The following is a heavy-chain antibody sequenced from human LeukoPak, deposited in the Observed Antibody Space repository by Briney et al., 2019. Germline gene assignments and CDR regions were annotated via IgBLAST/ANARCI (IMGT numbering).Heavy chain of an antibody. Sequence: AGGSLRLSCAASGFTFSTYSMSWVRQAPGKGLEWVSYISSSTSTIYYADSVKGRFTISRDNAKNSLYLQMNSLRAEDTAVYYCARRLYTATAYYYMDVWGKGTTVTASS. CDR1: GFTFSTYS. CDR3: ARRLYTATAYYYMDV. CDR2: ISSSTSTI. V-gene: IGHV3-48*04. D-gene: IGHD5-18*01. J-gene: IGHJ6*03.